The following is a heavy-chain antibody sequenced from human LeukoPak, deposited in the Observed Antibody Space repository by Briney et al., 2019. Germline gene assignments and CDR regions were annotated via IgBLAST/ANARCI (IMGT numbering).Heavy chain of an antibody. CDR3: ARERYGDQTFDY. Sequence: SVKVSCKAPGGTFSSYAISWVRQAPGQGLEWMGGIIPIFGTANYAQKFQGRVTITADESTSTAYMELSSLRSEDTAVYYCARERYGDQTFDYSGQGTLVTVSS. J-gene: IGHJ4*02. D-gene: IGHD4-17*01. CDR1: GGTFSSYA. CDR2: IIPIFGTA. V-gene: IGHV1-69*13.